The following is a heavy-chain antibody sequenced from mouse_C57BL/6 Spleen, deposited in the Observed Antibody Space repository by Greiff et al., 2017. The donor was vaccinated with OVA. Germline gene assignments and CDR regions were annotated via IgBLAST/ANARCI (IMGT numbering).Heavy chain of an antibody. CDR3: ARQGYYVGYFDV. Sequence: EVKLMESGGGLVKPGGSLKLSCAASGFTFSDYGMHWVRQAPEKGLEWVAYISSGSSTIYYADTVKGRFTISRDNAKNTLFLQMTSLRSEDTAMYYCARQGYYVGYFDVWGTGTTVTVSS. J-gene: IGHJ1*03. CDR2: ISSGSSTI. D-gene: IGHD2-3*01. V-gene: IGHV5-17*01. CDR1: GFTFSDYG.